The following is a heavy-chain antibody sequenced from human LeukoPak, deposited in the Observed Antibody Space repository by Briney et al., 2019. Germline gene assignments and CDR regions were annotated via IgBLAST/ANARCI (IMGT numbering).Heavy chain of an antibody. J-gene: IGHJ4*02. CDR1: GGTFSSYG. Sequence: SVKVSCKASGGTFSSYGITWVRQAPGQGLEWMGGIIPIFGTANSAQRFQGRVTLTADESTSTAYMDLSSLRSEDTAMYYCAEVGLPYYYFDYWGQGTLVTVSS. D-gene: IGHD3-16*01. CDR3: AEVGLPYYYFDY. CDR2: IIPIFGTA. V-gene: IGHV1-69*13.